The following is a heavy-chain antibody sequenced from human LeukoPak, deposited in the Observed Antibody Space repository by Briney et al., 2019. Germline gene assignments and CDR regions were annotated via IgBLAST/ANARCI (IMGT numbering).Heavy chain of an antibody. CDR2: ISWNRNTI. D-gene: IGHD4-17*01. CDR3: AKDADDSGDYVGIDY. Sequence: GGSLRLSCAASGFSFNDYAMHWVRQAPGKGLEWVSGISWNRNTIGYADSVRGRFTIFRDDGKNSLYLQMNSLRTEDTALYYCAKDADDSGDYVGIDYWGQGTLVTVSS. CDR1: GFSFNDYA. V-gene: IGHV3-9*01. J-gene: IGHJ4*02.